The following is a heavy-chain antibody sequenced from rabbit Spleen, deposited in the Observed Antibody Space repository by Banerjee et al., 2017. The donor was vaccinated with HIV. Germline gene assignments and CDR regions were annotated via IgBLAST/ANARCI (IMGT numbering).Heavy chain of an antibody. Sequence: QSLEESGGDLVKPGASLTLTCIASGVSFSGSSYMCWVRQAPGKGLEWIACIEAGSSGFTYYASWAKGRFTFSKTSSTTVTLQMTSLTAADTATYFCARDLAGVIGWNFGWWGPGTLVTVS. J-gene: IGHJ4*01. CDR2: IEAGSSGFT. D-gene: IGHD4-1*01. V-gene: IGHV1S40*01. CDR3: ARDLAGVIGWNFGW. CDR1: GVSFSGSSY.